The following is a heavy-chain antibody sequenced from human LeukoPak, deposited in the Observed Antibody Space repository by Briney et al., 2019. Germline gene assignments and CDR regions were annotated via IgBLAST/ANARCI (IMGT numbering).Heavy chain of an antibody. Sequence: ASVKVSCKASGYTFTSYDINWMRQATGQGLEWMGWLNPNSGNTGYAQKFQGRVTMTRNTSISTAYMELSSLRSEDTAVYYCARDRAAIVVVTSTPYYFDYWGQGTLVTVSS. D-gene: IGHD2-21*02. J-gene: IGHJ4*02. V-gene: IGHV1-8*01. CDR2: LNPNSGNT. CDR1: GYTFTSYD. CDR3: ARDRAAIVVVTSTPYYFDY.